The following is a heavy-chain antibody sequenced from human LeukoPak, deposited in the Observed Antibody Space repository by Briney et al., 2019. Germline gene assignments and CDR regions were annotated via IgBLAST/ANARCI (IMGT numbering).Heavy chain of an antibody. V-gene: IGHV3-53*01. CDR2: IYSGGST. J-gene: IGHJ4*02. Sequence: GGSLRLSCAASGFSLSDYYMSWVRQAPGKGLEWVSVIYSGGSTYYADSVKGRFTISRDSSKNTLYLQMNSLRAEDTAVYYCARAFPSSGSYFDYWGQGTLVTVSS. D-gene: IGHD1-26*01. CDR3: ARAFPSSGSYFDY. CDR1: GFSLSDYY.